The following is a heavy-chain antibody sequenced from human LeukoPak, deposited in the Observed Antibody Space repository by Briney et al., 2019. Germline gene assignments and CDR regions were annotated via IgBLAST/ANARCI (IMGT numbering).Heavy chain of an antibody. V-gene: IGHV3-66*04. Sequence: GGSLRLSCAASGFTFSSYSMNWVRQAPGKGLEWVSIIYSGGATFYADSVKGRFTISRENSKNTLWLQMNSLRAEDTAVYYCARLHYDVLTGPFDYWGQGTLVTVSS. CDR1: GFTFSSYS. J-gene: IGHJ4*02. CDR3: ARLHYDVLTGPFDY. D-gene: IGHD3-9*01. CDR2: IYSGGAT.